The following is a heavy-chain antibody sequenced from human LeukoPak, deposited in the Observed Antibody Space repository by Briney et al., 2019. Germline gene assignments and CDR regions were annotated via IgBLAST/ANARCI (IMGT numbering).Heavy chain of an antibody. J-gene: IGHJ4*02. D-gene: IGHD6-19*01. CDR2: INHRGST. Sequence: SETLSLTCAVYGDSFSGYYWSWIRQPPGKGLEWIAEINHRGSTHYNPSLKSRVTISVDTSKNQFSLKLSSVTAADTAVYYCARNLPIGYSSGWYIDYWGQGTLVTVSS. CDR3: ARNLPIGYSSGWYIDY. CDR1: GDSFSGYY. V-gene: IGHV4-34*01.